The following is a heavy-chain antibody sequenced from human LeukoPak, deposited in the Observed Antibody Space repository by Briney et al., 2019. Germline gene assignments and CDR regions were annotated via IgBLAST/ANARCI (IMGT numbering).Heavy chain of an antibody. V-gene: IGHV3-74*01. CDR1: GFTFSSYW. CDR2: INSDGSST. CDR3: AGTLEYCSGGSCYGDAFDI. D-gene: IGHD2-15*01. Sequence: GGSLRLSCAASGFTFSSYWVHWVRQTPGKGLVWVSRINSDGSSTSYADFVKGRFTISRDNAKNTLYMQMNSLRAEETAVYSCAGTLEYCSGGSCYGDAFDIWGQGTMVTVSS. J-gene: IGHJ3*02.